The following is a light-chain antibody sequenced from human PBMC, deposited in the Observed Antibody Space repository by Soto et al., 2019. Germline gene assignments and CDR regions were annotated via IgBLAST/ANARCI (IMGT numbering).Light chain of an antibody. CDR1: QSVSSN. Sequence: IVMTQSPATLSVSPGERATLSCRASQSVSSNLAWYQQKPGQAPRLLIYGASTRATGIPARFSGSGSATEFTLTLSSLQSEDFAVYYCQQYNNWPPMTFGQGTRLEMK. CDR2: GAS. V-gene: IGKV3D-15*01. J-gene: IGKJ5*01. CDR3: QQYNNWPPMT.